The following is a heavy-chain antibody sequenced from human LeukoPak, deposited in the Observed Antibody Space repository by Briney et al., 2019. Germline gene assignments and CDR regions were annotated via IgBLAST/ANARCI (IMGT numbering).Heavy chain of an antibody. Sequence: GGSLRLSCAASGFTFSSSWIHWVRQAPGKGLVWVSHINTDGSSTTYADSVKGRFTISRDNAKNTLYLQMNSLKTEDTAVYYCTSGLSLRRSNNTPVDYWGQGTLVTVSS. CDR3: TSGLSLRRSNNTPVDY. V-gene: IGHV3-74*01. CDR2: INTDGSST. J-gene: IGHJ4*02. CDR1: GFTFSSSW. D-gene: IGHD5-12*01.